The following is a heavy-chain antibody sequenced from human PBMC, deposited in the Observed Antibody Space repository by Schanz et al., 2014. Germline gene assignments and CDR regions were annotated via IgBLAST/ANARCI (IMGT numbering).Heavy chain of an antibody. Sequence: EVQLLESGGGLVQPGGSLRLSCEASGFSFGNYGMSWVRQAPGKGLEWVSGFDAHDGRAYYADSAKGRFTISRDNSKSTLYVEMNSLRVEDTAVYYCARDHTTESYYSAGPPIDYWGQGTLLTVSS. D-gene: IGHD1-26*01. CDR2: FDAHDGRA. V-gene: IGHV3-23*01. J-gene: IGHJ4*02. CDR3: ARDHTTESYYSAGPPIDY. CDR1: GFSFGNYG.